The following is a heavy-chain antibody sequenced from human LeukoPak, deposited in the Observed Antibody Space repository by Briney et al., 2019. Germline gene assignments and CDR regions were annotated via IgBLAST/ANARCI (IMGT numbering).Heavy chain of an antibody. CDR1: GGSISDYY. D-gene: IGHD3-22*01. CDR3: AREHYDSSGYYYYYYGMDV. J-gene: IGHJ6*02. CDR2: IYYSGST. V-gene: IGHV4-59*12. Sequence: SETLSLTCTVSGGSISDYYWTWIRQSPGTGLEWIGSIYYSGSTYYNPSLKSRVTISVDTSKNQFSLKLSSVTAADTAVYYCAREHYDSSGYYYYYYGMDVWGQGTTVTVSS.